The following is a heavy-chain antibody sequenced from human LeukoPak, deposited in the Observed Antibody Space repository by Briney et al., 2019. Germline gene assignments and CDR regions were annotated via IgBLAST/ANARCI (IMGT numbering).Heavy chain of an antibody. CDR2: IYYSGST. V-gene: IGHV4-39*07. J-gene: IGHJ6*03. CDR1: GGSISSSSYY. Sequence: SETLSLTCTVSGGSISSSSYYWGWIRQPPGKGLEWIGSIYYSGSTYYNPSLKSRVTISVDTSKNQFSLKLSSVTAADTAVYYCARESGPYYYYYYYMDVWGKGTTVTISS. CDR3: ARESGPYYYYYYYMDV.